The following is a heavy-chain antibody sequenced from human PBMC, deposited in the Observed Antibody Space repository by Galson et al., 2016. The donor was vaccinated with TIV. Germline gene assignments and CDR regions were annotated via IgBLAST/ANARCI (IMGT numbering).Heavy chain of an antibody. CDR2: ISASGSHT. Sequence: SLRLSCAPSGFTIGTYAMSWVRQAPGKGLAWVSAISASGSHTFYAGSVKGRFTISRDNSRNTPYLQMNGLRPEDTAVYYCAKEVSTVPYGIDLWGQGTTVTVSS. J-gene: IGHJ6*02. V-gene: IGHV3-23*01. D-gene: IGHD5/OR15-5a*01. CDR1: GFTIGTYA. CDR3: AKEVSTVPYGIDL.